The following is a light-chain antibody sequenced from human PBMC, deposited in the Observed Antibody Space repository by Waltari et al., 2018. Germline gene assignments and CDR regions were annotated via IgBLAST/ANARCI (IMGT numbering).Light chain of an antibody. CDR2: GAS. Sequence: EIVLTQSPGTLSLSPGERATLSCTASQSISRNYLAWYQQKPAQAPRLRIYGASSRATGIPDRFSGSGSGTDFTLTISRLEPEDLAVYYCQQYGSSPFTFGPGTKVDIK. CDR3: QQYGSSPFT. CDR1: QSISRNY. J-gene: IGKJ3*01. V-gene: IGKV3-20*01.